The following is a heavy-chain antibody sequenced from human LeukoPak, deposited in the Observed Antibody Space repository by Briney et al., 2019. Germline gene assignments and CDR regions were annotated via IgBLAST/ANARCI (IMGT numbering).Heavy chain of an antibody. CDR1: GFTFSNYW. J-gene: IGHJ4*02. CDR3: ARSEGGGSCYFRADYAETPYFDY. CDR2: VKQDGSEK. V-gene: IGHV3-7*01. Sequence: GGSLRLSCAASGFTFSNYWMNWVRQAPGKGLEWVANVKQDGSEKYYVAPVKGRFTISRDNAKNSLYLQMNSLRAEDTAVYYCARSEGGGSCYFRADYAETPYFDYWGQGTLVTVSS. D-gene: IGHD2-15*01.